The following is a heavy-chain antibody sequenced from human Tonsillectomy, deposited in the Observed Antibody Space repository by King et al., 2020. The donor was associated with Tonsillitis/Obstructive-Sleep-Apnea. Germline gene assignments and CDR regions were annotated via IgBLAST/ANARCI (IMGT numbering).Heavy chain of an antibody. CDR1: GYSFTNNW. Sequence: LVQSGAEVRKPGESLKISCKGSGYSFTNNWIGWVRQMPGKGLEWMGIIYPGDSDTRYSPSFQGQVSISADKSISTAYLQWSSLKASDTAIYYCARREYGDYRSSFDYWGQGTLVTVSS. CDR3: ARREYGDYRSSFDY. CDR2: IYPGDSDT. D-gene: IGHD4-17*01. J-gene: IGHJ4*02. V-gene: IGHV5-51*01.